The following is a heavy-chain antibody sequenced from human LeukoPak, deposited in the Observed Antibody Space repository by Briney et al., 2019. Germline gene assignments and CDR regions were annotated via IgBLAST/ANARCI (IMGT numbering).Heavy chain of an antibody. CDR2: IKQDGSEK. J-gene: IGHJ6*03. V-gene: IGHV3-7*01. Sequence: GGSLRLSCAASGFTFSSYWMSWVRQAPGKGLEWVANIKQDGSEKYYVDSVKGRFTISRDNAKNSLYLQMNSLRAEDTAVYYCARSRGGIVVVPAAITHYYYMDVWGKGTTVTVSS. D-gene: IGHD2-2*02. CDR1: GFTFSSYW. CDR3: ARSRGGIVVVPAAITHYYYMDV.